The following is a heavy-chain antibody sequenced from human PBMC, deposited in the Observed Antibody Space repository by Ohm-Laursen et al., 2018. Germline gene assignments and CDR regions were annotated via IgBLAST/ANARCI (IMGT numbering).Heavy chain of an antibody. V-gene: IGHV3-23*01. D-gene: IGHD3-9*01. CDR2: ISGSGGST. CDR1: GFTFSSYA. Sequence: SLRLSCAASGFTFSSYAMSWVRQAPGKGLEWVSAISGSGGSTYYADSVKGRFTISRDNAKNSLYLQMNSLRAEDTAVYYCARGPRPGWLYYFDYWGQGTLVTVSS. J-gene: IGHJ4*02. CDR3: ARGPRPGWLYYFDY.